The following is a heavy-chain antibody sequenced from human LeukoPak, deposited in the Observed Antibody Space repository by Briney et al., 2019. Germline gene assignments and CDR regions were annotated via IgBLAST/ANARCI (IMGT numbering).Heavy chain of an antibody. CDR1: GGSISSSSYY. Sequence: SETLSLTCTVSGGSISSSSYYWGWIRQPPGKDLEWIGSIYYSGGTYYNPSLKSRVTISVDTSKNQFSLKLSSVTAADTAVYYCARVGSPRGVNYYYYMDVWGKGTTVTISS. CDR3: ARVGSPRGVNYYYYMDV. V-gene: IGHV4-39*07. D-gene: IGHD3-10*01. J-gene: IGHJ6*03. CDR2: IYYSGGT.